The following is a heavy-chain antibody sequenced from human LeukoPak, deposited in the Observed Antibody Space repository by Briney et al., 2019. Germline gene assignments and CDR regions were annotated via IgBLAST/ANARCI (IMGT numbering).Heavy chain of an antibody. CDR1: GFTVSSNY. CDR2: IYSGGST. D-gene: IGHD3-10*01. CDR3: ARRSRINYYGSGSHPYYFDY. Sequence: GGSLRLSCAASGFTVSSNYMSWVRQAPGKGLEWVSVIYSGGSTYYADSVKGRFTISRDSSKNTLYLQMNSLRAEDTAVYYCARRSRINYYGSGSHPYYFDYWGQGTLVTVSS. J-gene: IGHJ4*02. V-gene: IGHV3-53*01.